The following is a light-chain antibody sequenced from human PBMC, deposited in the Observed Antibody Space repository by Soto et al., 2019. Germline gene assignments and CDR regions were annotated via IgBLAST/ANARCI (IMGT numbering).Light chain of an antibody. CDR1: QRISTW. CDR2: DAS. V-gene: IGKV1-5*01. CDR3: QQYNTYSYT. Sequence: DIQMTQSPSTLSASVGDRVTITCRASQRISTWLAWYQQKPGKAPKLLIYDASSLESRVPSRFSGSGSGTEFTLTISGLRPDDFATYYCQQYNTYSYTFGQGTKLEIK. J-gene: IGKJ2*01.